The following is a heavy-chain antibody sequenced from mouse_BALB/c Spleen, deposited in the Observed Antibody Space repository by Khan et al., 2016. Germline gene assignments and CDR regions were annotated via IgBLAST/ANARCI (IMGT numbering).Heavy chain of an antibody. CDR2: ISYSGST. V-gene: IGHV3-2*02. D-gene: IGHD2-13*01. J-gene: IGHJ4*01. Sequence: EVQLQESGPGLVKPSQSLSLTCTVTGYSITSDYAWNWIRQFPGNKLEWMGYISYSGSTSYNPSLKSRITITRETSKNQVFLQLNSVTTVDTATYYGSRSDYTYAMDYWGQGTSVTVSS. CDR1: GYSITSDYA. CDR3: SRSDYTYAMDY.